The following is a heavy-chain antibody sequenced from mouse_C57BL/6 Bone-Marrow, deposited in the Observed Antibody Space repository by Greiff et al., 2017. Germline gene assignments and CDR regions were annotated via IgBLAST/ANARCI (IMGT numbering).Heavy chain of an antibody. CDR3: ARDDGYPWFAY. Sequence: QVQLQQSGAELVRPGTSVKMSCKASGYTFTNYWIGWAKQRPGHGLEWIGDIYPGGGYTNYNEKFKGKATLTADKSSSTAYMQFSSLTSEDSAIYYCARDDGYPWFAYWGQGTLVTVSA. CDR2: IYPGGGYT. J-gene: IGHJ3*01. CDR1: GYTFTNYW. D-gene: IGHD2-3*01. V-gene: IGHV1-63*01.